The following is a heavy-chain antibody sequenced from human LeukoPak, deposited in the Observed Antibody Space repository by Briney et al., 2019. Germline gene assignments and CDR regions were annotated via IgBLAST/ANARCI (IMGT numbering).Heavy chain of an antibody. V-gene: IGHV3-23*01. J-gene: IGHJ4*02. CDR2: ISGSGGST. CDR3: AKAFMIVVVVAAPFDY. Sequence: PGGSLRLSCAASGFTFSSYAMSWVRQAPGKGLEWVSAISGSGGSTYYADSVKGRFTISRDNSKNTLYLQMNSLRAEDTAVYYCAKAFMIVVVVAAPFDYWGQGTLVTVSS. D-gene: IGHD2-15*01. CDR1: GFTFSSYA.